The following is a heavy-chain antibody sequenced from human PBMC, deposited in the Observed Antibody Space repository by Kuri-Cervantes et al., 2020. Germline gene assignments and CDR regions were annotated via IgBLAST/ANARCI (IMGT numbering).Heavy chain of an antibody. Sequence: SETLSLTCTVSGGSISSYYWSWIRQPPGKGLEWIGYIYYSGSTNHNPSLKSRVTISVDTSKNQFSLKLSSVTAADTAVYYCARDQSRLGYFDYWGQGTLVTVSS. CDR2: IYYSGST. V-gene: IGHV4-59*01. CDR3: ARDQSRLGYFDY. D-gene: IGHD5/OR15-5a*01. J-gene: IGHJ4*02. CDR1: GGSISSYY.